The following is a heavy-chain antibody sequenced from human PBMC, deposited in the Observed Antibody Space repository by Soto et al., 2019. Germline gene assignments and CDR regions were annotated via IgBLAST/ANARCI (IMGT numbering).Heavy chain of an antibody. Sequence: GGSLRFSCAASGFTFSSYAMHWVRQAPGKGLEWVAVISYDGSNKYYADSVKGRFTISRDNSKNTLYLQMNSLRAEDTAVYYCARTYSSSWYVIYYYGMDVWGQGTTVTVSS. J-gene: IGHJ6*02. D-gene: IGHD6-13*01. CDR1: GFTFSSYA. CDR3: ARTYSSSWYVIYYYGMDV. V-gene: IGHV3-30-3*01. CDR2: ISYDGSNK.